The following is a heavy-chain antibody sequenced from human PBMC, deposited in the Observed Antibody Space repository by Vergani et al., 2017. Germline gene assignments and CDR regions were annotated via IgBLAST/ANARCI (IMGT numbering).Heavy chain of an antibody. Sequence: EVQLLESGGGLVQPGGSLRLSCAASGFTFSSYAMSWVRQAPGKGLEWVSAISGSGGSTYYADSVKGRFTISRDNSKNTLYLQMNSLRAEDTAVYYCAKDLGGYYDVDYYYGMDVWGQGTTVTVSS. CDR2: ISGSGGST. CDR3: AKDLGGYYDVDYYYGMDV. J-gene: IGHJ6*02. CDR1: GFTFSSYA. V-gene: IGHV3-23*01. D-gene: IGHD3-10*02.